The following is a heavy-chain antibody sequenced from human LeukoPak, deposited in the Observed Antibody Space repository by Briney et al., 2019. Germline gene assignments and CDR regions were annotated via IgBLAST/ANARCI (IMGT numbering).Heavy chain of an antibody. CDR1: GFTFSNAW. D-gene: IGHD3-9*01. Sequence: PGGSLRLSCAASGFTFSNAWMSWVRQAPGKGLEWVGRIKSKTDGGTTDYAAPVKGRFTISRDDPKNTRYLQMNSLKTEDTAVYYCTSTRLRYFDPYYYYGMDVWGQGTTVTVSS. J-gene: IGHJ6*02. CDR2: IKSKTDGGTT. CDR3: TSTRLRYFDPYYYYGMDV. V-gene: IGHV3-15*01.